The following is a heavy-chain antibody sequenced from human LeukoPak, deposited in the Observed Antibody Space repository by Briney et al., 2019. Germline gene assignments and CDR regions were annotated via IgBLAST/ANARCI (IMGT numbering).Heavy chain of an antibody. CDR3: ARLRFLEWKKENGIDV. J-gene: IGHJ6*02. CDR1: GGSISSYY. Sequence: SETLSLTCTVSGGSISSYYWSWIRQPPGKGLEWIGYIYYSGSTNYNPSLKSRVTISVDTSKNQFSLKLSSVTAADTAVYYCARLRFLEWKKENGIDVWGQGTTVTVSS. CDR2: IYYSGST. V-gene: IGHV4-59*01. D-gene: IGHD3-3*01.